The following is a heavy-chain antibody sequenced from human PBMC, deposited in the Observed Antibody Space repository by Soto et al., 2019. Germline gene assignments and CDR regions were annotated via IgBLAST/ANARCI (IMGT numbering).Heavy chain of an antibody. V-gene: IGHV1-69*05. J-gene: IGHJ4*02. CDR3: ATGGYYDSSDYYSSFDY. CDR1: GGTFSSYA. Sequence: QVQLVQSGAEVKKPGSSVKVSCKASGGTFSSYAISWVRQAPGQGLEWMGGIIPMFGTANFAQKFQGRVTITPDEYTSTAYMELIRLRSEDTAVYYCATGGYYDSSDYYSSFDYWGQGTLVTVSS. CDR2: IIPMFGTA. D-gene: IGHD3-22*01.